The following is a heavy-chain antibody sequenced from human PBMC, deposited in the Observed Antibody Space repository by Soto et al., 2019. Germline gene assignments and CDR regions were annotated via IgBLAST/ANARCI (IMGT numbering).Heavy chain of an antibody. D-gene: IGHD5-12*01. CDR1: GYTFTSYG. Sequence: GASVKVSCKASGYTFTSYGISWVRQAPGQGLEWMGWISAYNGNTNYAQKLQGRVTMTTDTSTSTAYMELRSLRSDDTAVYYCARGIPGYVRYYYYMDVWGKGTTVTVSS. CDR2: ISAYNGNT. CDR3: ARGIPGYVRYYYYMDV. V-gene: IGHV1-18*01. J-gene: IGHJ6*03.